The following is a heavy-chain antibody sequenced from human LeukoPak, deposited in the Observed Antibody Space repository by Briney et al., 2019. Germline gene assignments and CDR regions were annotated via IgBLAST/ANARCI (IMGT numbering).Heavy chain of an antibody. CDR3: ARDATLYCGGDCYADY. CDR1: GFTFSSYW. Sequence: GGSLRLSCAASGFTFSSYWMSWVRQAPGKGLEWVANIKQDGSEKYYVDSVKGRFTIPRDNAKNSLYLQMNSLRAEDTAVYYCARDATLYCGGDCYADYWGQGTLVTVSS. V-gene: IGHV3-7*01. CDR2: IKQDGSEK. J-gene: IGHJ4*02. D-gene: IGHD2-21*02.